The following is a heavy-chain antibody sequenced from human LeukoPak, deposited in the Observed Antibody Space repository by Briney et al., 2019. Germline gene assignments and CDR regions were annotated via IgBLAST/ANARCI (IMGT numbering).Heavy chain of an antibody. J-gene: IGHJ4*02. D-gene: IGHD3-10*01. CDR2: INHSGST. CDR1: GGSFSGYY. Sequence: SETLSLTCAVYGGSFSGYYWSWIRQPPGKGLEWIGEINHSGSTNYNPSLKSRVTISVDTSKNQFSLKLSSVTAADTAVYYCARHVPLRRTMVRGGIRGFDYWGQGTLVTVSS. V-gene: IGHV4-34*01. CDR3: ARHVPLRRTMVRGGIRGFDY.